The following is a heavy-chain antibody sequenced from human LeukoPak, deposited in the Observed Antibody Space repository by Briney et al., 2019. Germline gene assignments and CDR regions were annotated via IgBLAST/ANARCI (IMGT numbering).Heavy chain of an antibody. CDR1: GYTFTSYG. V-gene: IGHV1-18*01. J-gene: IGHJ6*02. Sequence: GASVKVSCKASGYTFTSYGIIWVRQAPGQGLEWMGWISAYNGNTNYAQKLQGRVTMTTDTSTSTAYMELRSLRSDDTAVYYCARSHDHGGTPRYYYYGMDVWGQGTTVTVSS. CDR3: ARSHDHGGTPRYYYYGMDV. D-gene: IGHD4-23*01. CDR2: ISAYNGNT.